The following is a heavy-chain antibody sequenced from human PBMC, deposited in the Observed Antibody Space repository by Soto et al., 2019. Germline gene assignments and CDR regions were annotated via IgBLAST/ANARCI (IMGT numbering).Heavy chain of an antibody. CDR3: ARPGLEGSSWSYFDY. Sequence: PGESLKISCKGSGYSFTNYWIAWVRQMSGKGLEWMGSIYPGDSDTRYSPSFQGQVTISADKSISTAYLQWSSLKASDTAMYYCARPGLEGSSWSYFDYWGQGPLVTVSS. J-gene: IGHJ4*02. CDR1: GYSFTNYW. D-gene: IGHD6-13*01. V-gene: IGHV5-51*01. CDR2: IYPGDSDT.